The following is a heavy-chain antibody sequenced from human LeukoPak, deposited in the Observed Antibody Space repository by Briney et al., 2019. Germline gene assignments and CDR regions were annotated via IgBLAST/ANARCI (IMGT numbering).Heavy chain of an antibody. CDR1: GYTFTGYY. V-gene: IGHV1-2*06. D-gene: IGHD3-22*01. CDR3: AREIYYYGSSGYITT. Sequence: ASVKVSCKASGYTFTGYYMHWVRQAPGQGLEWMGRINPNSGGTNYAQKFQGRVTMTRDTSISTACMELSRLRSDDTAVYYCAREIYYYGSSGYITTWGQGTLVTVSS. CDR2: INPNSGGT. J-gene: IGHJ5*02.